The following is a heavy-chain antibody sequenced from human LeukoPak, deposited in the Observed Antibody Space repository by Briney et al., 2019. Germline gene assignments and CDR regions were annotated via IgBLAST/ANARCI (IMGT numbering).Heavy chain of an antibody. J-gene: IGHJ6*02. V-gene: IGHV4-34*01. Sequence: PSETLSLTCAVYGGSFSGYYWSWIRQPPGKGLEWIGEINHSGSTNYNPSLKSRVTISVDTSKNQFSLKLSSVTAADTAVYYCAGDYGEHYYGMDVWGQGTTVTVSS. CDR3: AGDYGEHYYGMDV. D-gene: IGHD4-17*01. CDR1: GGSFSGYY. CDR2: INHSGST.